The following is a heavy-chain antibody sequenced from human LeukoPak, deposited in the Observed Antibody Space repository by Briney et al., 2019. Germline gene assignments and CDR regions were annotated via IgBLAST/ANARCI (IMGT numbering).Heavy chain of an antibody. CDR1: GFTFSSYA. D-gene: IGHD2-21*01. Sequence: QSGGSLRLSCAASGFTFSSYAMSWVRQAPGKGLEWVSAISGSGVTTYYADSVKGRFTISRDSSKKTLSLQMNSLRAEDTAVYFCAKSLYCGGDCYNFQDWGQGTLVTVSS. CDR2: ISGSGVTT. J-gene: IGHJ1*01. CDR3: AKSLYCGGDCYNFQD. V-gene: IGHV3-23*01.